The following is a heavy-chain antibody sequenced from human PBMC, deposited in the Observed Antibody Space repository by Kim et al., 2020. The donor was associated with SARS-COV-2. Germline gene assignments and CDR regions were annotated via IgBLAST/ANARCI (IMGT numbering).Heavy chain of an antibody. V-gene: IGHV3-30*02. J-gene: IGHJ6*02. Sequence: YANSVKGRFTISRDKAKNTVYLQMRSLRGEDTAIYDCAKDRGKWLYYIMDVWGQGTTVTVSS. CDR3: AKDRGKWLYYIMDV. D-gene: IGHD6-19*01.